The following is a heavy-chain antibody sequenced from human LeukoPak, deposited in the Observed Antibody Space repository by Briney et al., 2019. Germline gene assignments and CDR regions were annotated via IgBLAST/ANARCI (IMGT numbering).Heavy chain of an antibody. D-gene: IGHD3-10*01. CDR3: ARDGWFGDYNWFDP. Sequence: GESLRLSCAASGFTFSSYSMNWVRQAPGKGLEWVSYISSASNTIYYADSVKGRFTISRDNAKNSLYLQMNSLRAEDTAMYYCARDGWFGDYNWFDPWGQGTLVTVSS. CDR1: GFTFSSYS. V-gene: IGHV3-48*01. J-gene: IGHJ5*02. CDR2: ISSASNTI.